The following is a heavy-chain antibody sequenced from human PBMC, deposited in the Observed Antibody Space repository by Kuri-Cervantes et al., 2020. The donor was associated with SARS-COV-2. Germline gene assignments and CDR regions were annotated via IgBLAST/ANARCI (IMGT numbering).Heavy chain of an antibody. J-gene: IGHJ4*02. CDR3: ARVPVGGYLKSFFDY. CDR1: GYTFTSYG. Sequence: ASVKVSCKASGYTFTSYGISWVRQAPGQGLEWMGWINPNSGGTNYAQEFQGRVTMTRDTSISTAYMELSRLRSDDTAVYYCARVPVGGYLKSFFDYWGQGTLVTVSS. CDR2: INPNSGGT. D-gene: IGHD6-19*01. V-gene: IGHV1-2*02.